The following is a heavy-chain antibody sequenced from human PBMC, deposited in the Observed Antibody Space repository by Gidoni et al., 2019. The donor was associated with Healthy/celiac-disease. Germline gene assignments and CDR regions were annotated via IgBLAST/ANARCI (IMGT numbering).Heavy chain of an antibody. CDR3: ARGGSVYCSSTSCSTPNWFDP. J-gene: IGHJ5*02. V-gene: IGHV1-18*01. CDR2: ISAYNGNT. D-gene: IGHD2-2*01. CDR1: GYTFTSSG. Sequence: QVQPVQSGAEVKKPAASVTVSSKASGYTFTSSGIRRVRQAPGQGLEWMGWISAYNGNTNYAQKLQGRVTMTTDTSTSTAYMELRSLRSDDTAVYYCARGGSVYCSSTSCSTPNWFDPWGQGTLVTVSS.